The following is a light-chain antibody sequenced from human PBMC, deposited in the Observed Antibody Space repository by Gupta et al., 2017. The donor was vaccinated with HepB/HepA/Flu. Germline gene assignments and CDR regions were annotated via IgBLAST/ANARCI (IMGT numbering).Light chain of an antibody. Sequence: ERVVTQSPATLSLSPGERATFSCRASQTINRNLAWYQQKPGQVPRLLIYDVSTRANGVPARFSAYGSGTEFTLTISSLQAEDVAIYYCQQYDDLPPWTFGQGTKVEI. CDR2: DVS. CDR1: QTINRN. CDR3: QQYDDLPPWT. V-gene: IGKV3-15*01. J-gene: IGKJ1*01.